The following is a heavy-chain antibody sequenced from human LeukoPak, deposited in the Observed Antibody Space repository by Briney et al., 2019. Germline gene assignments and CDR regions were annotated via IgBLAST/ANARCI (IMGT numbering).Heavy chain of an antibody. CDR1: GFTFDDYG. V-gene: IGHV3-9*01. Sequence: GGSLRLSCAASGFTFDDYGMHWVRQAPGKGLEWVSGISWNSDSVGYADSVKGRFIISRDNAENSLCLQMNSLRAEDTAFYYCARAGGSRYYYAMDVWGQGTTVTVSS. J-gene: IGHJ6*02. CDR2: ISWNSDSV. D-gene: IGHD3-16*01. CDR3: ARAGGSRYYYAMDV.